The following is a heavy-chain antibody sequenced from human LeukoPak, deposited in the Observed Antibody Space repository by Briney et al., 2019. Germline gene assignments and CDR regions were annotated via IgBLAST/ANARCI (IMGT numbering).Heavy chain of an antibody. V-gene: IGHV7-4-1*02. CDR3: ASSRARDDFDI. D-gene: IGHD3-10*01. Sequence: GASVKVSCKGSGYTFTSYAIHWVRQAPGQGLEWMGWINTDSGNPTYAQGFTGRFVFSLDTSVSTAYLQISSLKAEDTAVYYCASSRARDDFDIWGLGTMVTVSS. J-gene: IGHJ3*02. CDR1: GYTFTSYA. CDR2: INTDSGNP.